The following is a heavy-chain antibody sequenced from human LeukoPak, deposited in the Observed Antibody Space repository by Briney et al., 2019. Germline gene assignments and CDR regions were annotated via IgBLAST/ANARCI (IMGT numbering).Heavy chain of an antibody. CDR1: GGSNTSTNY. V-gene: IGHV4-4*02. CDR2: VNLQGST. CDR3: AREGGPYRPLDY. J-gene: IGHJ4*02. Sequence: SGTLSLTCGVSGGSNTSTNYWTWVRQPPRKGLEWIGEVNLQGSTNYNPSLMGRVAISVDISENHISLQLTSVTAADTAVYYCAREGGPYRPLDYSGQGTLVTVSS.